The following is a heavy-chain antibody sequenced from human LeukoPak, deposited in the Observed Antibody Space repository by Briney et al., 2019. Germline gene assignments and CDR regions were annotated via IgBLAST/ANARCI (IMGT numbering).Heavy chain of an antibody. Sequence: GRSLRLSCAASGFIFSRYGKSWVRQAPGQGLESVSAISGSGGSTYSADSVKGRFSISRDNSKNTLYLQMNSLRAEDTAVYYWAKDLHTSSSLVPFDYWGQGTLV. CDR3: AKDLHTSSSLVPFDY. CDR2: ISGSGGST. J-gene: IGHJ4*02. V-gene: IGHV3-23*01. D-gene: IGHD6-6*01. CDR1: GFIFSRYG.